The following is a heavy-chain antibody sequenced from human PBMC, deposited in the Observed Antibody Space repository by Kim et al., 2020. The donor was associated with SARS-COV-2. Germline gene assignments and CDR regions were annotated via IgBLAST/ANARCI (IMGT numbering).Heavy chain of an antibody. CDR1: GGSISSGSYY. Sequence: SETLSLTCTVSGGSISSGSYYWSWIRQPAGKGLEWIGRIYTSGSTNYNPSLKSRVTISVDTSKNQFSLKLSSVTAADTAVYYCARGVHNWNDLDYYYYGMDVWGQGTTVTVSS. CDR2: IYTSGST. CDR3: ARGVHNWNDLDYYYYGMDV. D-gene: IGHD1-20*01. J-gene: IGHJ6*02. V-gene: IGHV4-61*02.